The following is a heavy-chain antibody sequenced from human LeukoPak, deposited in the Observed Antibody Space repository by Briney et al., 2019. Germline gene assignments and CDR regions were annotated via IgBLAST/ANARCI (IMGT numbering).Heavy chain of an antibody. Sequence: SVKVSCTASGFTFTSSAMQWVRQARGQRLEWIGWIVVGSGNTNYAQKFQERVTITRDMSTSTAYMELSSLRSEDTAVYYCAAALLYYYYGMDVWGQGTTVTVSS. CDR1: GFTFTSSA. J-gene: IGHJ6*02. CDR2: IVVGSGNT. CDR3: AAALLYYYYGMDV. V-gene: IGHV1-58*02. D-gene: IGHD2-15*01.